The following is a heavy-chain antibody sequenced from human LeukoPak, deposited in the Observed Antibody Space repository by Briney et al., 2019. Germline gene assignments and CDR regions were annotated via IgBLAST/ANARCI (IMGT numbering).Heavy chain of an antibody. Sequence: SETLSLTCTVSGYSISSGYYWGWIRQPPGKGLEWIGSIYHSGSTYYNPSLKSRVTISVDTSKNQFSLKLSSVTAADTAVYYGARDVTMVRDKKYAFDIWGQGTMVTVSS. J-gene: IGHJ3*02. CDR1: GYSISSGYY. CDR3: ARDVTMVRDKKYAFDI. CDR2: IYHSGST. V-gene: IGHV4-38-2*02. D-gene: IGHD3-10*01.